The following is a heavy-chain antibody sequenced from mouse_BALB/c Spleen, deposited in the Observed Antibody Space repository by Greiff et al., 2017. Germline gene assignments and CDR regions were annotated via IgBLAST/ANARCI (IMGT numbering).Heavy chain of an antibody. J-gene: IGHJ4*01. V-gene: IGHV5-4*02. D-gene: IGHD2-1*01. CDR3: ARDNGGNYEGGAMDY. CDR1: GFTFSDYY. CDR2: ISDGGSYT. Sequence: EVKLVESGGGLVKPGGSLKLSCAASGFTFSDYYMYWVRQTPEKRLEWVATISDGGSYTYYPDSVKGRFTISRDNAKNNLYLQMSSLKSEDTAMYYCARDNGGNYEGGAMDYWGQGTSVTVSS.